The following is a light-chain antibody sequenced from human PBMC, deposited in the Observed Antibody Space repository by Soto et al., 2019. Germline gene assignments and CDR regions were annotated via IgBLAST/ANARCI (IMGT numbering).Light chain of an antibody. Sequence: EIVLTQSPGTLSLSPGERATLSCRASQSVSSSYLAWYQQKPGQAPRILIYGASSRATGIPDRFSGSGSGKDFTLTISRLEPEDFAVYYCQQYGSSPQAFGQGTKVEIK. V-gene: IGKV3-20*01. J-gene: IGKJ1*01. CDR2: GAS. CDR1: QSVSSSY. CDR3: QQYGSSPQA.